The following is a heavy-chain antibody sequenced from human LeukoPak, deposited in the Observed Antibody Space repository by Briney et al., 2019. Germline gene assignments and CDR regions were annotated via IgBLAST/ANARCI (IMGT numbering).Heavy chain of an antibody. D-gene: IGHD6-6*01. V-gene: IGHV1-2*02. Sequence: ASVKVSCKASGYTFTGYYMHWVRQAPGQGREWMGWINPNSGGTNYAQKFQGRVTMTRDTSISTAYMELSRLRSDDTAVYYCARDRSYSSSAFWFGPWGQGTLVTVSS. CDR2: INPNSGGT. CDR1: GYTFTGYY. J-gene: IGHJ5*02. CDR3: ARDRSYSSSAFWFGP.